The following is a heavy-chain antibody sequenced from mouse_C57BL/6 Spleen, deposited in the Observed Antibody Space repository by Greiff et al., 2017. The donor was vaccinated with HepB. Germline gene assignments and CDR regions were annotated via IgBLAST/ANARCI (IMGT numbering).Heavy chain of an antibody. CDR2: IWWDDDK. CDR3: ARMEGILRYDGSSYFDV. D-gene: IGHD1-1*01. Sequence: QVTLKVSGPGILQPSQTLSLTCSFSGFSLSTVGMGVGWIRQPSGKGLEWLAHIWWDDDKYYNPALKSRLTISKDTAQNQVFLKIANVDTADTATYYCARMEGILRYDGSSYFDVWGTGTTVTVSS. J-gene: IGHJ1*03. V-gene: IGHV8-8*01. CDR1: GFSLSTVGMG.